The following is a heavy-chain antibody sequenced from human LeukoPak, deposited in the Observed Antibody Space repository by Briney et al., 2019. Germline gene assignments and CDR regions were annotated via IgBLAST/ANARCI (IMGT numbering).Heavy chain of an antibody. D-gene: IGHD6-19*01. CDR2: IYTSGST. V-gene: IGHV4-4*07. J-gene: IGHJ6*02. CDR1: GGSISSYY. CDR3: AGHSSGWYSGDYYYGMDV. Sequence: SETLSLTRTVSGGSISSYYWSWIRQPAGKGLEWIGRIYTSGSTNYNPSLKSRVTMSVDTSKNQFSLKLSSVTAADTAVYYCAGHSSGWYSGDYYYGMDVWGQGTTVTVSS.